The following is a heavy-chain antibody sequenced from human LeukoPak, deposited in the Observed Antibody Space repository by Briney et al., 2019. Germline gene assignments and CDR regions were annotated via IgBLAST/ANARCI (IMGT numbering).Heavy chain of an antibody. Sequence: SETLSLTCTVSGGSISSYYWSWIRQPPGKGLEWIGYIYYSGSTNYNPSLKSRVTISVDTSKNQFSLKLSSVTAADTAVYYCARAQGRGWLQLAAYLDYWGQGTLVTVSS. CDR1: GGSISSYY. V-gene: IGHV4-59*01. CDR2: IYYSGST. CDR3: ARAQGRGWLQLAAYLDY. D-gene: IGHD5-24*01. J-gene: IGHJ4*02.